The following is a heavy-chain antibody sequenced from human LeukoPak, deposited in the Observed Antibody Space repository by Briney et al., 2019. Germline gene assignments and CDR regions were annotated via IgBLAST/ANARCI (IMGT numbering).Heavy chain of an antibody. J-gene: IGHJ4*02. CDR2: IYYSGST. D-gene: IGHD6-13*01. CDR1: GGSISSGDYY. Sequence: PSQTLSLTCTVSGGSISSGDYYWSWIRQPPGKGLEWIGYIYYSGSTYYNPSLKSRVTISVDTSKNQFSLKLSSVTAADTAVYYCARGRAAGLQGTGDYWGQGTLVTVSS. CDR3: ARGRAAGLQGTGDY. V-gene: IGHV4-30-4*08.